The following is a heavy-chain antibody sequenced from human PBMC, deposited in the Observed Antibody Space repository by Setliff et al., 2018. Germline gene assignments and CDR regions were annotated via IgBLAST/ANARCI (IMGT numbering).Heavy chain of an antibody. CDR2: IFYSDTA. CDR1: GGSIGPHY. Sequence: SETLSLTCTVSGGSIGPHYWSWIRQAPGKGLEWIGHIFYSDTAKYNPSLESRAAISVDSSKNQFSLKLRSATAADTAVYYCARDRSTVIRGVTSFFYYYMDAWGGGTTVTVSS. V-gene: IGHV4-59*11. CDR3: ARDRSTVIRGVTSFFYYYMDA. D-gene: IGHD3-10*01. J-gene: IGHJ6*03.